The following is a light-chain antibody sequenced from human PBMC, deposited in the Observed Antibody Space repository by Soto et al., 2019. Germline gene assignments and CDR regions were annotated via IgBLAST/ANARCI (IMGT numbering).Light chain of an antibody. CDR2: RTS. Sequence: EIVMTQSPATLSVSPGERATLSCRASQSISSNLAWYQQKPGQAPRLLMFRTSSRATGFPARFSGSGSGTDFTLTISSLEPEDFAVYYCHQRQSWPRTFGQGTKVDIK. CDR1: QSISSN. J-gene: IGKJ1*01. CDR3: HQRQSWPRT. V-gene: IGKV3-15*01.